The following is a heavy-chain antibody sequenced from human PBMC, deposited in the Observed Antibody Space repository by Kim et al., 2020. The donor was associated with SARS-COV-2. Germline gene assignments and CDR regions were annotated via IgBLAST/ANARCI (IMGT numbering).Heavy chain of an antibody. CDR2: INHSGST. CDR3: ARGRAYYYGSGSYYKPLVYYFDY. J-gene: IGHJ4*02. D-gene: IGHD3-10*01. CDR1: GGSFSGYY. V-gene: IGHV4-34*01. Sequence: SETLSLTCAVYGGSFSGYYWSWIRQPPGKGLEWIGEINHSGSTNYNPSLKSRVTISVDTSKNQFSLKLSSVTAADTAVYYCARGRAYYYGSGSYYKPLVYYFDYWGQGTLVTVSS.